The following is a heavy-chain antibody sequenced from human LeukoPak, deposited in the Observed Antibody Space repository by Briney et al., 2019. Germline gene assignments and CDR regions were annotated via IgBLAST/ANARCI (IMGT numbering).Heavy chain of an antibody. CDR1: GFTFSSHG. J-gene: IGHJ4*02. Sequence: GGSLRLSCAASGFTFSSHGMNWVRQAPGKGLEWVSSISSSSSYIYYGDSVKGRFTISRDNAKSSLYLQMNSLRAEDTAVYYCARSRSGYYEDYWGQGILVTVSS. CDR2: ISSSSSYI. D-gene: IGHD3-22*01. CDR3: ARSRSGYYEDY. V-gene: IGHV3-21*01.